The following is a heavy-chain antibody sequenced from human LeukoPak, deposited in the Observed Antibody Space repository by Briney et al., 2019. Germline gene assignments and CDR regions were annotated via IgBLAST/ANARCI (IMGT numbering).Heavy chain of an antibody. CDR3: ARGREGSTIYDAFDI. Sequence: SETLSLTCTVSGGSISSGDYYWSWIRQPPGKGLEWIGYIYYSGSTYCNPSLKSRVTISVDTSKNQFSLKLSSVTAADTAVYYCARGREGSTIYDAFDIWGQGTMVAVSS. V-gene: IGHV4-30-4*08. D-gene: IGHD2-2*01. CDR1: GGSISSGDYY. J-gene: IGHJ3*02. CDR2: IYYSGST.